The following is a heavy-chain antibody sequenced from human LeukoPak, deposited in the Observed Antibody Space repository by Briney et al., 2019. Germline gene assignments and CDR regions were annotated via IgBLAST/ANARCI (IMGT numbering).Heavy chain of an antibody. CDR2: IYTSGST. Sequence: SETLSLTCTVSGGSISSYYWSWIRQPAGKGLEWVGRIYTSGSTNYNPSLKSRVTMSVDTSKNQFSLKLSSVTAADTAVYYCARDMNVVVPAAIGDWFDPWGQGTLVTVSS. D-gene: IGHD2-2*01. V-gene: IGHV4-4*07. CDR3: ARDMNVVVPAAIGDWFDP. CDR1: GGSISSYY. J-gene: IGHJ5*02.